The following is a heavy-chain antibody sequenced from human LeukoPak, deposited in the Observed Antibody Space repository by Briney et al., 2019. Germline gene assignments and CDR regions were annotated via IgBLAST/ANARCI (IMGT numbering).Heavy chain of an antibody. V-gene: IGHV3-11*01. CDR1: GFTFSDYY. D-gene: IGHD2-15*01. CDR2: ISSTGSNI. Sequence: MAGGSLRLSCAASGFTFSDYYMSWIRQAPGKGLEWISYISSTGSNIYYADSVKGRFTISRDNAKNSLYLQMNSLRVEDTAVYYCATLSVVVLPAELSWGQGTLVTVSS. J-gene: IGHJ4*02. CDR3: ATLSVVVLPAELS.